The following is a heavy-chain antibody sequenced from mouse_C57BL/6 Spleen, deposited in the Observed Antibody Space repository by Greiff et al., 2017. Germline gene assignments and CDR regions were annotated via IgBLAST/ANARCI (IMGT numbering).Heavy chain of an antibody. V-gene: IGHV1-15*01. CDR3: TRDDYEDY. CDR2: IDPETGGT. J-gene: IGHJ2*01. CDR1: GYTFTDYE. D-gene: IGHD2-4*01. Sequence: QVQLKESGAELVRPGASVTLSCKASGYTFTDYEMHWVKQTPVHGLEWIGAIDPETGGTAYNQKFKGKAILTADKSSSTAYMELSSLTSEDSAVYYCTRDDYEDYWGQGTTLTVSS.